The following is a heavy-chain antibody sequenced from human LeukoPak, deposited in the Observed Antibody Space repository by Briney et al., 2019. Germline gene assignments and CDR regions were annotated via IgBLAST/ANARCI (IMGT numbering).Heavy chain of an antibody. CDR3: ARELVGAVAGFDY. Sequence: GGSLRLSCAASGFTFSSYWMHWVRQAPGKGLVWVSRINSDGSSTSCADSVKGRFTISRDNAKNTLYLQMNSLRAEDTAVYYCARELVGAVAGFDYWGQGTLVTVSS. J-gene: IGHJ4*02. CDR2: INSDGSST. V-gene: IGHV3-74*01. CDR1: GFTFSSYW. D-gene: IGHD6-19*01.